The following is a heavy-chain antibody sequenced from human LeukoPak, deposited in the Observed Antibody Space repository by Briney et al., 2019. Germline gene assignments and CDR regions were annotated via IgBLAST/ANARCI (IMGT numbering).Heavy chain of an antibody. Sequence: GGSLRLSCATSGFTFNSYWMSWVRQAPGKGLEWVANIKPDGGEKYYVASVTGRFTISRDNAKNSLYLQMNSLRADDTAVYYCASHSSGWFGWGPGTLVTVSS. CDR1: GFTFNSYW. D-gene: IGHD6-19*01. V-gene: IGHV3-7*01. CDR2: IKPDGGEK. J-gene: IGHJ4*02. CDR3: ASHSSGWFG.